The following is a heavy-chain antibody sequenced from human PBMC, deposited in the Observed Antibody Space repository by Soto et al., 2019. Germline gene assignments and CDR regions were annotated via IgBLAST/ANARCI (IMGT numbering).Heavy chain of an antibody. CDR2: ISSSSSYI. CDR1: GFTLSSYS. D-gene: IGHD2-2*01. V-gene: IGHV3-21*01. J-gene: IGHJ6*03. Sequence: EVQLVESGGGLVKPGGSLRLSCAASGFTLSSYSMNWVRQAPGKGLEWVSSISSSSSYIYYADSVKGRFTISRDNAKNSLYLQMNSLRAEDTAVYYCARDNVVVVPAATHYYYMDVWGKGTTVTVSS. CDR3: ARDNVVVVPAATHYYYMDV.